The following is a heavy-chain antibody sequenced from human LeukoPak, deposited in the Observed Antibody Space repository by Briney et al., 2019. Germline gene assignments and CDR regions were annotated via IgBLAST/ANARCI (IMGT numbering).Heavy chain of an antibody. D-gene: IGHD2-2*01. CDR2: ISGSGGST. J-gene: IGHJ4*02. Sequence: HTGGSLRLSCAASGFTFSSYAMSWVRQAPGKGLEWVSAISGSGGSTYYADSVKGRFTISRDNSKNTLYLQMHSLRAEDAAVYYCAKGSLSYCHTPRCYYFESWGQGTLVTVSS. V-gene: IGHV3-23*01. CDR3: AKGSLSYCHTPRCYYFES. CDR1: GFTFSSYA.